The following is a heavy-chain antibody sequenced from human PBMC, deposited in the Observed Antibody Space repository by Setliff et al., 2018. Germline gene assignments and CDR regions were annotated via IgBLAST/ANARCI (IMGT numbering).Heavy chain of an antibody. J-gene: IGHJ3*02. CDR3: TKRALYDGSAVWAFDI. CDR1: GFLFSSYG. Sequence: GGSLRLSCAASGFLFSSYGMHWVRQAPGKGLEWVAFIQYDGSDKYYEDSVKGRFTISRDNSKNTVYLQVNSLRGEDTAVYYCTKRALYDGSAVWAFDIWGQGTMVTVSS. V-gene: IGHV3-30*02. CDR2: IQYDGSDK. D-gene: IGHD3-22*01.